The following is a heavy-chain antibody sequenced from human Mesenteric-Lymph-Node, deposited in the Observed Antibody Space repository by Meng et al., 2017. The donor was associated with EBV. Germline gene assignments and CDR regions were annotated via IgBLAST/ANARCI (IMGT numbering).Heavy chain of an antibody. D-gene: IGHD3-16*01. CDR3: AHKGALSGGAWFEP. CDR1: GFSLGTTGMA. CDR2: IYWDDDK. V-gene: IGHV2-5*02. Sequence: QITLKESGPTLXXXXXTXSLXXXFSGFSLGTTGMAVAWFRQPPGKALEWLALIYWDDDKRYRPSLENRLTITKDTSKSQVVLTMTNMDPVDTATYYCAHKGALSGGAWFEPWGQGTLVTVSS. J-gene: IGHJ5*02.